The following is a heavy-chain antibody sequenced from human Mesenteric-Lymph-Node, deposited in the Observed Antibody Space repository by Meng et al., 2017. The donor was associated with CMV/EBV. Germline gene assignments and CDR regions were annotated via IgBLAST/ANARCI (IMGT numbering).Heavy chain of an antibody. CDR2: DFWNRTP. CDR3: ARDHSVHCFHKWFDS. CDR1: GSKSLSSHY. D-gene: IGHD5/OR15-5a*01. V-gene: IGHV4-39*06. Sequence: GSKSLSSHYWASVRQAPGRGLEWIAADFWNRTPYSNPSLKSHVNMSVHPTRSQFALNLYSMSAAGRAVYFGARDHSVHCFHKWFDSWGQGTLVTVSS. J-gene: IGHJ5*01.